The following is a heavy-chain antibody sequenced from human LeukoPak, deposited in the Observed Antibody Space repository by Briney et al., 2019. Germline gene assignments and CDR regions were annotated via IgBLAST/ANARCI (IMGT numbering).Heavy chain of an antibody. CDR3: ARQGYCSGGSCSAPELDY. Sequence: SETLSLTCAVSGYSISSGYYWGWIRQPPGKGLEWIGSIYHSGSIYYNPSLKSRVTISVDTSKNQFSLKLSSVTAADTAVYYCARQGYCSGGSCSAPELDYWGQGTLVTVSS. CDR2: IYHSGSI. D-gene: IGHD2-15*01. CDR1: GYSISSGYY. V-gene: IGHV4-38-2*01. J-gene: IGHJ4*02.